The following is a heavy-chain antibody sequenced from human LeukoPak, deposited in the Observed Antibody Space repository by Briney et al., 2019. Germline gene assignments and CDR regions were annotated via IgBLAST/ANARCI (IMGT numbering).Heavy chain of an antibody. Sequence: ASVKVSCKASGYTFTGYYMHWVRQAPGQGLEWMGWINPNSGGTNYAQKLQGRVTMTTDTSTSTAYMELRSLRSDDTAVYYCARDRITIFGVVMPHDYWGQGTLVTVSS. J-gene: IGHJ4*02. V-gene: IGHV1-2*02. D-gene: IGHD3-3*01. CDR3: ARDRITIFGVVMPHDY. CDR1: GYTFTGYY. CDR2: INPNSGGT.